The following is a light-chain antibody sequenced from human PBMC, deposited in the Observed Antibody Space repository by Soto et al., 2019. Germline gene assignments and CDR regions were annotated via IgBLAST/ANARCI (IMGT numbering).Light chain of an antibody. J-gene: IGLJ1*01. V-gene: IGLV1-44*01. CDR3: ASWDDSLTAHV. CDR2: NNN. Sequence: SVLTQPPSASGTPGQRVTISCSGSSSNIGGRTVNWYQQVPGTAPKLLIYNNNQRPSGVPDQFSGSKSGTSASLAITGLQSEDEADYYCASWDDSLTAHVFGAGTKVTVL. CDR1: SSNIGGRT.